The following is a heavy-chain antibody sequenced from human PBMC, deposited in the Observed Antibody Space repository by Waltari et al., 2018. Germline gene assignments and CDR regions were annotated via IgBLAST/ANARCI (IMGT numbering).Heavy chain of an antibody. Sequence: EVQLVESGGGLVQPGGSLRLSCAASGFTFSSYSMNWFRPAPGQGLEWVSYISSSSSTIYYADSVKGRFTISRDNAKNSLYLQMNSLRAEDTAVYYCARDFIVVVPAATPGYFDYWGQGTLVTVSS. D-gene: IGHD2-2*01. J-gene: IGHJ4*02. V-gene: IGHV3-48*04. CDR1: GFTFSSYS. CDR3: ARDFIVVVPAATPGYFDY. CDR2: ISSSSSTI.